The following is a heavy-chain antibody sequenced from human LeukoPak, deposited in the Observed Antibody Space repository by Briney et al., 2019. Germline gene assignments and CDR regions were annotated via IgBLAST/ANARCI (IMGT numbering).Heavy chain of an antibody. CDR1: GYTFTGYY. V-gene: IGHV1-2*02. Sequence: ASVTVSCKASGYTFTGYYMHWVRQAPGQGLEWMGWINPNSGGTNYAQKFQGRVTMTRDTSISTAYMELSRLRSDDTAVYYCARDYHARKVPMVRGGDYWGQGTLVTVSS. D-gene: IGHD3-10*01. J-gene: IGHJ4*02. CDR3: ARDYHARKVPMVRGGDY. CDR2: INPNSGGT.